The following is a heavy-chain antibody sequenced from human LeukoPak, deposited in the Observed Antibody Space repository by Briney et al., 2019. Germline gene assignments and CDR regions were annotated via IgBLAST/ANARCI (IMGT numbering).Heavy chain of an antibody. CDR2: IYYSGST. J-gene: IGHJ5*02. CDR1: GGSISSSSYY. CDR3: ARDRTFLSGYFNWFDP. Sequence: SETLSLTCTVSGGSISSSSYYWGWIRQPPGKGLEWIGSIYYSGSTYYNPSLKSRVTISVDTSKNQFSLKLSSVTAADTAVYYFARDRTFLSGYFNWFDPWGQGTLVTVSS. D-gene: IGHD3-3*01. V-gene: IGHV4-39*07.